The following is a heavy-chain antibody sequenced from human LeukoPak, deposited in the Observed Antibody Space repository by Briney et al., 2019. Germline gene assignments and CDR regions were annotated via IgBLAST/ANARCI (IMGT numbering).Heavy chain of an antibody. CDR2: IKPDGSEK. Sequence: GGSLRLSCAASGFTFSSYGMSWVRQAPGKGLEWVANIKPDGSEKYYVDSVKGRFTISRDNAKKSMYLQMNSLRAEDTAVYYCARHLSGVTGYTYGRGIDYWGQGTLVTVSS. D-gene: IGHD5-18*01. V-gene: IGHV3-7*01. CDR1: GFTFSSYG. J-gene: IGHJ4*02. CDR3: ARHLSGVTGYTYGRGIDY.